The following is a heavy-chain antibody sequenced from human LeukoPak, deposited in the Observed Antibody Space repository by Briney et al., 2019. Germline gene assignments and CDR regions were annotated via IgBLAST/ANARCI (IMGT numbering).Heavy chain of an antibody. Sequence: LILPCWTTGVTGNSLWMNGLRHAKKKGLEWVANIKKDGSEKYYVDSVKGRFTISRDNAKNSLYLQMNSLRAEDTAVYYCASNYRSGGSCYPNWFDPWGQGTLVTVSS. CDR2: IKKDGSEK. J-gene: IGHJ5*02. D-gene: IGHD2-15*01. CDR3: ASNYRSGGSCYPNWFDP. CDR1: GVTGNSLW. V-gene: IGHV3-7*02.